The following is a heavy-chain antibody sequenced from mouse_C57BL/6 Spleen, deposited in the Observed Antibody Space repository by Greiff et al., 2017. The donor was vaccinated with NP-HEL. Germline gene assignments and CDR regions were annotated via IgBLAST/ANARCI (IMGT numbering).Heavy chain of an antibody. J-gene: IGHJ2*01. CDR3: AKLRTWSGDY. CDR2: IYTGNGYT. CDR1: GYTFTSYG. Sequence: VQLKQSGAELVRPGSSVKMSCKASGYTFTSYGINWVKQRPGQGLEWIGYIYTGNGYTEYNEKFKGKATLTSDTSSSTAYMPLSSLTSEDSAIYYCAKLRTWSGDYWGQGTTLTVSS. V-gene: IGHV1-58*01. D-gene: IGHD2-4*01.